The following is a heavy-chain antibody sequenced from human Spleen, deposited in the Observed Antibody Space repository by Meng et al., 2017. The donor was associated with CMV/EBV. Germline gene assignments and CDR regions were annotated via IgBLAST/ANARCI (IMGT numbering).Heavy chain of an antibody. J-gene: IGHJ4*02. CDR1: GYSISSGYY. CDR3: ARDSGYSDY. CDR2: INTDGSSV. Sequence: GGSLRLSCTVSGYSISSGYYWGWVRQAPGKGLVWVSRINTDGSSVNYADSVKGRFTISRDNAKSTLYLQMNSLRAEDTAVYYCARDSGYSDYWGQGTLVTVSS. D-gene: IGHD4-23*01. V-gene: IGHV3-74*01.